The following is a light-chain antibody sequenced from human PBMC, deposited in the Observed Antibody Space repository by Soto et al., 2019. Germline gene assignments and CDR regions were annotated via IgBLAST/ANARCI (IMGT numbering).Light chain of an antibody. CDR1: QSVSSSY. CDR3: QQYGSSLL. J-gene: IGKJ3*01. V-gene: IGKV3-20*01. Sequence: EIVLTQSPGTLSLSPGERATLSCRASQSVSSSYLAWDQQKPGQAPRLLIYGASSRATGIPDRFSGSGSGTDFTLTISRLEPEDFAVYYCQQYGSSLLFGPGTKVDIK. CDR2: GAS.